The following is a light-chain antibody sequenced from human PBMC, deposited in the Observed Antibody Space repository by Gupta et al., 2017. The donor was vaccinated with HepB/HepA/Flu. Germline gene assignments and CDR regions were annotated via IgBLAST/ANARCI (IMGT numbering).Light chain of an antibody. CDR3: QAWDNNNWV. Sequence: SYELIQPPSVSVSPGQTASITCSGDKLGNKYASWYQQKPGQSPALVIYEDSKRPSGVPERFSGANSATKATLTISGTQAMDDSDDFCQAWDNNNWVFGGGTKLTVL. V-gene: IGLV3-1*01. CDR1: KLGNKY. J-gene: IGLJ3*02. CDR2: EDS.